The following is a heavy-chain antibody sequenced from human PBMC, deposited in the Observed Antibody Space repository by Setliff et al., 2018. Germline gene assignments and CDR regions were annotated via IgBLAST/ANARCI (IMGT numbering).Heavy chain of an antibody. CDR2: IKQDGSEK. CDR1: GFTFSSYW. J-gene: IGHJ6*02. V-gene: IGHV3-7*01. D-gene: IGHD3-22*01. CDR3: ARDYYDSSGSQYYYYYYGMDV. Sequence: GSLRLSCAASGFTFSSYWMSWVRQAPGKGLEWVANIKQDGSEKYYVDSVKGRFTISRDNAKNSLYLQMNSLRAEDTAVYYCARDYYDSSGSQYYYYYYGMDVWGQGTTVTVSS.